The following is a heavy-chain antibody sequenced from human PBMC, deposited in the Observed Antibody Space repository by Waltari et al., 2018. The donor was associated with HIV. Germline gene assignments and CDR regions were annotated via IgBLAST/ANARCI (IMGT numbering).Heavy chain of an antibody. D-gene: IGHD5-12*01. CDR3: AASPERPGFEAPLFFFDY. J-gene: IGHJ4*02. CDR2: ITPVFGTT. CDR1: RDVFTNFS. Sequence: VQLVQSGAEMKKPGSSVRVSCKCSRDVFTNFSFTWRRPAPGQRPEWMAEITPVFGTTDYARKFRGRVTLSADKSASTIYMDLRSLSSGDTAVYYCAASPERPGFEAPLFFFDYWGQGTLITVSS. V-gene: IGHV1-69*13.